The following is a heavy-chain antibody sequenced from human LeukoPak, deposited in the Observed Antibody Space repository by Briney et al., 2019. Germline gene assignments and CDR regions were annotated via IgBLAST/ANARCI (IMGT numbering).Heavy chain of an antibody. Sequence: GGSLRLSCEASGITYNNYWLHWVRQAPGKGLVWVSRVDTDGSGTIYADSVKGRFTVSRDNAKNTLYLQMISLRAEDTAVYYCARGGYSSGLDYWGQGILVTVSS. CDR3: ARGGYSSGLDY. J-gene: IGHJ4*02. CDR2: VDTDGSGT. V-gene: IGHV3-74*01. D-gene: IGHD6-19*01. CDR1: GITYNNYW.